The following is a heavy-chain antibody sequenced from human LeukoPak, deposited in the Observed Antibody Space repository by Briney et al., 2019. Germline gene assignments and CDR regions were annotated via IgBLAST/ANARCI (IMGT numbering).Heavy chain of an antibody. V-gene: IGHV4-34*01. CDR2: INHSGST. J-gene: IGHJ4*02. CDR3: ASSSPRGYSGYGRLGY. Sequence: SSETLSLTCAVYGGSFSGYYWSWIRQPPGKGLEWIGEINHSGSTNYNPSLKSRVTISVDTSKNQFSLKLSSVTAADTAVYYCASSSPRGYSGYGRLGYWGQGTLVTVSS. D-gene: IGHD5-12*01. CDR1: GGSFSGYY.